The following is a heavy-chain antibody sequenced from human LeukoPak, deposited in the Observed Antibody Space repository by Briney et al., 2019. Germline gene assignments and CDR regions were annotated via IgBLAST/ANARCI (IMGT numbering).Heavy chain of an antibody. CDR1: GFTFSNYG. V-gene: IGHV3-33*01. Sequence: PGGSLRLSCAASGFTFSNYGMHWVRQAPGKGLEWVAVIWYDGSNKYYTDSVKGRLTISRDNSKNTLYLQMNSLRAEDTAVYYCATWYANPKYYFDYGGERTLVSVSS. CDR2: IWYDGSNK. D-gene: IGHD2-2*01. J-gene: IGHJ4*02. CDR3: ATWYANPKYYFDY.